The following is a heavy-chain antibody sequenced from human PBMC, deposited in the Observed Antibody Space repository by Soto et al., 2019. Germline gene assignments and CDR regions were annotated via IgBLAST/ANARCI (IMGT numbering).Heavy chain of an antibody. CDR2: IHSSGST. Sequence: QVQLQESGPGLVKPSETLSLTCTVSGDSISSYYWTWIRQPPGEGLEWIGYIHSSGSTNYNPSFKSRVTMSVDTSKNHFSPRLSSVTAADTAVYYCARFGRGDSYYGMDVWGQGTTVIVSS. V-gene: IGHV4-4*09. D-gene: IGHD2-21*02. J-gene: IGHJ6*02. CDR1: GDSISSYY. CDR3: ARFGRGDSYYGMDV.